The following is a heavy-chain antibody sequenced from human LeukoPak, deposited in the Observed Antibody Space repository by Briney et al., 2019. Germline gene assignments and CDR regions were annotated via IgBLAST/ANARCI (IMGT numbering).Heavy chain of an antibody. D-gene: IGHD5-18*01. CDR2: ISGSGGRT. J-gene: IGHJ4*02. Sequence: GGSLRPSCAASGFTFSSYRMNWVRQPPGRGLEWVSRISGSGGRTYYTDSVKGRFTISRDNSKNTLFLQMNSLRAEDTAIYYCAKEGGSYGLDYWGQGTLVTVSS. CDR3: AKEGGSYGLDY. V-gene: IGHV3-23*01. CDR1: GFTFSSYR.